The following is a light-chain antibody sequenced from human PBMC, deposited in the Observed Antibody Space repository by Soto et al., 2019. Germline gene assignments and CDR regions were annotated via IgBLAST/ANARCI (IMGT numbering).Light chain of an antibody. CDR1: SSDVGAYNH. CDR3: SSYRSSSTPVV. J-gene: IGLJ2*01. CDR2: DVG. V-gene: IGLV2-14*03. Sequence: QSALTQPASVSGSPGQSITISCTGTSSDVGAYNHVSWYQQHPGKAPKLLIFDVGNRPSGVSNRLSGSKSGNTASLTISGLQTEDEADYYCSSYRSSSTPVVFGGGTKLTVL.